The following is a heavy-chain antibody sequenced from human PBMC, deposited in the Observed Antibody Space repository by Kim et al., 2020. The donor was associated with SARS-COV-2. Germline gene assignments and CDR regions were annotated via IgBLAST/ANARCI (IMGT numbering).Heavy chain of an antibody. J-gene: IGHJ5*02. V-gene: IGHV4-39*07. Sequence: SETLSLTCTVSGGSISSSSYYWGWIRQPPGKGLEWIGSIYYSGSTYYNPSLKSRVTISVDTSKNQFSLKLSSVTAADTAVYYCARDLAVAGTPSWFDPWGQGTLVTVSS. CDR3: ARDLAVAGTPSWFDP. D-gene: IGHD6-19*01. CDR2: IYYSGST. CDR1: GGSISSSSYY.